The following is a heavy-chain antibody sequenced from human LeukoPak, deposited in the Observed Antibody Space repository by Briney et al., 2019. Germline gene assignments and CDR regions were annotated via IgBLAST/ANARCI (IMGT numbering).Heavy chain of an antibody. CDR1: GFTFSSYA. CDR3: AKMAVGYYGSGSLYYFDY. V-gene: IGHV3-23*01. D-gene: IGHD3-10*01. CDR2: ISGSGGST. J-gene: IGHJ4*02. Sequence: GGSLRLSCAASGFTFSSYAMSWVRQAPGKGLEWVSAISGSGGSTYYADSVKGRFTISRDNSKNTLYLQMNSLRAEDTAVYYCAKMAVGYYGSGSLYYFDYWGQGTLVTVSP.